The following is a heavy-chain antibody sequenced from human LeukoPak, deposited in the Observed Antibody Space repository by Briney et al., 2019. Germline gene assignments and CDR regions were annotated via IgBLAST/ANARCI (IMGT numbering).Heavy chain of an antibody. CDR3: ARATSFDY. CDR1: GFTFSSHE. Sequence: SGGSLRLSCAASGFTFSSHEMNWVRQAPGKGLEWISYITGGESTIFYADSVKGRFTISRDNAKNSLYLQMNSLRAEDTAVYYCARATSFDYWGQGTLVTVSS. CDR2: ITGGESTI. V-gene: IGHV3-48*03. J-gene: IGHJ4*02.